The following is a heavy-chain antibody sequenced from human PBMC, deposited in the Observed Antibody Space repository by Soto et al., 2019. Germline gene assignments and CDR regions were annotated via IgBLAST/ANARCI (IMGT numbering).Heavy chain of an antibody. J-gene: IGHJ5*02. CDR2: IYYSGST. V-gene: IGHV4-59*12. CDR1: NDSISPYY. D-gene: IGHD6-6*01. Sequence: SETLSLTCTVSNDSISPYYWSWIRQPPGKGLEWIGFIYYSGSTTYNPSLKSRVTISVATSKNQFSLKLSPVTAADTAVYYCARERPDGARLDPWGQGTLVTVSS. CDR3: ARERPDGARLDP.